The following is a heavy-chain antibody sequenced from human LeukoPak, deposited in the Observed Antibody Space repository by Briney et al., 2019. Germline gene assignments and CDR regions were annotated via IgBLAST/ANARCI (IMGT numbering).Heavy chain of an antibody. Sequence: PSQTLSLTCTVSGGSISSGSYYWSWIRQPAGKGLEWIGRIYTSGSTNYNPSLKRRVTTSVDTSKNHFSLKLSSVTAADTAVYYCARDGAVSGLDYWGQGTLVTVSS. CDR2: IYTSGST. CDR1: GGSISSGSYY. J-gene: IGHJ4*02. V-gene: IGHV4-61*02. D-gene: IGHD6-19*01. CDR3: ARDGAVSGLDY.